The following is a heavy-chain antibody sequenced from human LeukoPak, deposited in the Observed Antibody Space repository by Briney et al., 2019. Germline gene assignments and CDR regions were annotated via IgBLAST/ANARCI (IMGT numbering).Heavy chain of an antibody. CDR3: ARDLGGYSYGFFDY. CDR2: INPNSGGT. J-gene: IGHJ4*02. Sequence: ASVKVSCKASGYTFTGYYMHWVRQAPGQGLEWMGWINPNSGGTNYAQKFQGWVTVTRDTSISTAYMELSRLRSDDTAVYYCARDLGGYSYGFFDYWGQGTLVTVSS. D-gene: IGHD5-18*01. V-gene: IGHV1-2*04. CDR1: GYTFTGYY.